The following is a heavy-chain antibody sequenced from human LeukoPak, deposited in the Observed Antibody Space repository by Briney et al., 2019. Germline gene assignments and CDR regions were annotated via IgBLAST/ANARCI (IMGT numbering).Heavy chain of an antibody. Sequence: GGSLRLSCAASGFTFSSYGMHWVRQAPGKGLEWVAFIRFDGSDKYYADSVKGRFTISRDNSKNTLSLQMNGLRVEDTAVYYCAKVMPPGRIRFYSYYMDVWGKGTTVTVSS. V-gene: IGHV3-30*02. J-gene: IGHJ6*03. CDR1: GFTFSSYG. CDR3: AKVMPPGRIRFYSYYMDV. D-gene: IGHD2-15*01. CDR2: IRFDGSDK.